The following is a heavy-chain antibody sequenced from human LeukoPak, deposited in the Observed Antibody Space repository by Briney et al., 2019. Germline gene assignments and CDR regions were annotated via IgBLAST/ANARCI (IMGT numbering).Heavy chain of an antibody. D-gene: IGHD6-13*01. CDR1: GFTFSSYG. V-gene: IGHV3-13*01. J-gene: IGHJ4*02. Sequence: GGSLRLSCAASGFTFSSYGMHWVRQGTGKGLEWVSGIGTAGDTYHPGSMKGRFTISRENAKNSLYLQMNTLKAGDTAMYYCARAYGSSWPIDYWGQGTLVTVSS. CDR3: ARAYGSSWPIDY. CDR2: IGTAGDT.